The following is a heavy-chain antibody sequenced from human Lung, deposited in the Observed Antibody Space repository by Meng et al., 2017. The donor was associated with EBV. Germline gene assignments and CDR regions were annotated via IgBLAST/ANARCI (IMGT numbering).Heavy chain of an antibody. CDR2: IHDSGST. V-gene: IGHV4-31*03. CDR3: ARASYGSGSPLGESWFDP. CDR1: GSPTRSGGYY. J-gene: IGHJ5*02. Sequence: HGPPTVAGPGRVKPAQTLSLTCTVSGSPTRSGGYYWSWIRQHPGKGLEWIGYIHDSGSTYYNPSLKSRVTISADTSKNQFSLKLSSVTAADTAVYYCARASYGSGSPLGESWFDPWGQGTLVTVSS. D-gene: IGHD3-10*01.